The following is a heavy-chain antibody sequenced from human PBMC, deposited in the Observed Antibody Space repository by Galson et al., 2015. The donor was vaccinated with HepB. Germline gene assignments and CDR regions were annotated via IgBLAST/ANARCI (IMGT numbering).Heavy chain of an antibody. CDR3: ARDPVVQGVTNYYYYHMDV. V-gene: IGHV7-4-1*02. J-gene: IGHJ6*03. D-gene: IGHD3-10*01. Sequence: SVKVSCKASGYTFTSYAMNWVRQAPGQGLEWMGWINTNTGNPVYAQGFTGRFVFSLDTSVSTAYLQISSLKAEDTAVYYCARDPVVQGVTNYYYYHMDVWGKGTTVTVSS. CDR1: GYTFTSYA. CDR2: INTNTGNP.